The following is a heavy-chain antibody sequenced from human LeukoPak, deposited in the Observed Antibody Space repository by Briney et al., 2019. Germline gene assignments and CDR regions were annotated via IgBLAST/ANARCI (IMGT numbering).Heavy chain of an antibody. V-gene: IGHV6-1*01. CDR1: GDSVSSISVA. J-gene: IGHJ6*02. CDR2: TYYRSKWYY. Sequence: SQTLSLTCAISGDSVSSISVAWNWIRQSPSRGLEWLGRTYYRSKWYYEYAVSVKSRINIRPDTSKTQFSLQLTSVTPEDTAVYYCSLARSEYHYGMDVWGQGTTVTVSS. CDR3: SLARSEYHYGMDV.